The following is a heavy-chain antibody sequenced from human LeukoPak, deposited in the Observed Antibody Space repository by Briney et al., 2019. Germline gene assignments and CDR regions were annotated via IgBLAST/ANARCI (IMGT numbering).Heavy chain of an antibody. CDR3: ARADDYGDYHGVFAFDI. Sequence: SETLSLTCIVSGGSISSGGYYWSWIRQHPGKGLEWIGYIYYSGSTYYNPSLKSRVTISVDTSKNQFSLKLSSVTAADTAVYYCARADDYGDYHGVFAFDIWGQGTMVTVSS. D-gene: IGHD4-17*01. V-gene: IGHV4-31*03. J-gene: IGHJ3*02. CDR1: GGSISSGGYY. CDR2: IYYSGST.